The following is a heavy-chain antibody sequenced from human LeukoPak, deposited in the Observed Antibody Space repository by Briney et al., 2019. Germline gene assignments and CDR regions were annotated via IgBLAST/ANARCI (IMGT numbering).Heavy chain of an antibody. CDR3: AKTGYSSSWYEDAFDI. CDR2: ISGSGSST. D-gene: IGHD6-13*01. J-gene: IGHJ3*02. CDR1: GFTFSSYA. V-gene: IGHV3-23*01. Sequence: GGSLRLSCAASGFTFSSYAMSWVRQAPGKGLEWVSPISGSGSSTYYADSVKGRFTISRDNSKGTLNLQMNSVRAEDTAVYYCAKTGYSSSWYEDAFDIWGQGTMVTVSS.